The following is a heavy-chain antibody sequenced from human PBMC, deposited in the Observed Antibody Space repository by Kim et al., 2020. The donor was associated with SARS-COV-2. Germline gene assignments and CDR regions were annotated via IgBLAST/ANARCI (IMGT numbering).Heavy chain of an antibody. CDR2: T. Sequence: TSYRQKFQGRGPMTRDTSTSTVYMELSSLRSQDTAVYYCASGGVAARPLDSWGQGTLVTVSS. J-gene: IGHJ5*01. V-gene: IGHV1-46*01. CDR3: ASGGVAARPLDS. D-gene: IGHD6-6*01.